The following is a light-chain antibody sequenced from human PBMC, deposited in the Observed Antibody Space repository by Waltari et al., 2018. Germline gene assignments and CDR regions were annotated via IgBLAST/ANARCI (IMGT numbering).Light chain of an antibody. CDR3: NSYAGSSSWV. Sequence: QSALTQPASVSGSPGQSITISCTGTSSDVGFYNYVSWYQQHPGKAPHLMISAVSERPSGVSNRFSCSKSGNTSSLTISGLQAEDEADYYCNSYAGSSSWVFGGGTKLTVL. CDR1: SSDVGFYNY. V-gene: IGLV2-14*01. CDR2: AVS. J-gene: IGLJ3*02.